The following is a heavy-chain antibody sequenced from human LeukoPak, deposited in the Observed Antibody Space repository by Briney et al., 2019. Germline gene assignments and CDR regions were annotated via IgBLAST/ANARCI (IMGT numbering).Heavy chain of an antibody. CDR3: AELGITMIGGV. CDR1: GFTFSSYE. CDR2: ISSSGSTI. J-gene: IGHJ6*04. D-gene: IGHD3-10*02. Sequence: GGSLRLSCAASGFTFSSYEMNWVRQAPGKGVEWVSYISSSGSTIYYADSVKGGLTISRDNAKKSLYLQITSLRAEDTAVYYCAELGITMIGGVWGKGTTVTISS. V-gene: IGHV3-48*03.